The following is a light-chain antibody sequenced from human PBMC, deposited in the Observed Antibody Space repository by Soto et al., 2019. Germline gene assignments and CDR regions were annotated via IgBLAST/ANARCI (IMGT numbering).Light chain of an antibody. Sequence: EIVMTQSPATLSVSPGERATLSCRAGQNIHTNLAWYQQKPGQAPRLLFYGASTGATGLPARFSGSGSGTDFTLTISSLQPEDFATYYCQQANSFPRTFGQGTKVDIK. CDR3: QQANSFPRT. CDR2: GAS. CDR1: QNIHTN. J-gene: IGKJ1*01. V-gene: IGKV3-15*01.